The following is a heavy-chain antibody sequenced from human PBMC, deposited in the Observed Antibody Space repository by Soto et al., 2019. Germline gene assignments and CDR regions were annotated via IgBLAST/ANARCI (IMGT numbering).Heavy chain of an antibody. CDR2: ISGSGGST. J-gene: IGHJ6*02. CDR3: ARAPDIDTFGGSSLIGIYYYYGMDV. D-gene: IGHD3-3*01. Sequence: GGSLRLSCAASGFTFSSYAMSWVRQAPGKGLEWVSAISGSGGSTYYADSVKGRFTISRDNSKNTLYLQMNSLRAEDTAVYYCARAPDIDTFGGSSLIGIYYYYGMDVWGQGTTVTVSS. CDR1: GFTFSSYA. V-gene: IGHV3-23*01.